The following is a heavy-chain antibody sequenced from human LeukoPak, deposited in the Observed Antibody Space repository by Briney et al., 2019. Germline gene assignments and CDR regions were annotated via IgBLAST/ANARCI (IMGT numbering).Heavy chain of an antibody. V-gene: IGHV1-2*02. CDR3: ARGGDSSSWHFDY. CDR1: GYTFTGYY. J-gene: IGHJ4*02. Sequence: GASVKVSCKASGYTFTGYYMHWVRQAPGQGLEWMGWINPNSGGTNYAQKFQGRVTMTRDTSISTAYMELSRPRSDDTAVYYCARGGDSSSWHFDYWGQGTLVTVSS. D-gene: IGHD6-13*01. CDR2: INPNSGGT.